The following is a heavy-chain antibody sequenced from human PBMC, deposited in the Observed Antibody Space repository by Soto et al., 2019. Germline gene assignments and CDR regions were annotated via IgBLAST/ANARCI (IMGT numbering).Heavy chain of an antibody. CDR3: ARDFCNIVVVVAATPYYYYGMDV. V-gene: IGHV1-69*13. CDR2: IIPIFGTA. Sequence: SVKVSCKASGGTFSSYAISWVRQAPGQGLEWMGGIIPIFGTANYAQKFQGRVTITADESTSTAYMELSSLRSEDTAVYYCARDFCNIVVVVAATPYYYYGMDVWGQGTTVTVSS. D-gene: IGHD2-15*01. CDR1: GGTFSSYA. J-gene: IGHJ6*02.